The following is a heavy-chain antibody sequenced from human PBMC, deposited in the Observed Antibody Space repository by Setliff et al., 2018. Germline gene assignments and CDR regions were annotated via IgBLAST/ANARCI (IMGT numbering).Heavy chain of an antibody. CDR1: GFSFSNYW. D-gene: IGHD1-1*01. CDR3: ARDGHNVYYFDY. Sequence: GESLKISCAASGFSFSNYWMHWVRQAPGKGLVWVSRINSDGSSTNYADSVKGQFTVSRDNAKNTLYLQMNSLRAEDTAVYYCARDGHNVYYFDYWGRGTLVTVSS. J-gene: IGHJ4*02. V-gene: IGHV3-74*01. CDR2: INSDGSST.